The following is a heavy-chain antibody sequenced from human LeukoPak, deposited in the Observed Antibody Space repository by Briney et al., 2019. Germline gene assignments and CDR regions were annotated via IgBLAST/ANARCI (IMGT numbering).Heavy chain of an antibody. Sequence: GGSLRLSCAAPGFTFSSYAMSWVRQAPGKGLEWVSSISGSGGSTYYADSVKGRFTISRDNSKNTLNLQMNSLRAEDTAVYCCAKGLPYCSGGSCFLDYWGQGTLVTVSS. J-gene: IGHJ4*02. D-gene: IGHD2-15*01. V-gene: IGHV3-23*01. CDR3: AKGLPYCSGGSCFLDY. CDR2: ISGSGGST. CDR1: GFTFSSYA.